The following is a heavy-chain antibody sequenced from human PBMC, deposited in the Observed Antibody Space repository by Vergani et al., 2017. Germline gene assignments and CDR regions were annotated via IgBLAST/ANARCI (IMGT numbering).Heavy chain of an antibody. CDR1: GFTFQAFA. V-gene: IGHV3-9*01. D-gene: IGHD3-16*01. CDR3: VKDNDYDADGPFDL. CDR2: IDRNYGVK. Sequence: VEAGGGLVQPGGSLRLSCTASGFTFQAFAFHWVRQVSGRGLEWGSGIDRNYGVKNGNSFEGRFSISRDNAKKAVFLQMNNLRHEDTALYFCVKDNDYDADGPFDLGGRGTLVNVSS. J-gene: IGHJ2*01.